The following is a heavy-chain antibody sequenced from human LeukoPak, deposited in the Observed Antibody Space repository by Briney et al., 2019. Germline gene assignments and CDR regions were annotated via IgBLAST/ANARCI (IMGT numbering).Heavy chain of an antibody. V-gene: IGHV1-46*01. CDR3: ATDAGRDPINYFDY. J-gene: IGHJ4*02. CDR2: INPSGGST. Sequence: ASVKVTCKASGYTFTSYYIHWVRQAPGQGLEWMGRINPSGGSTRYAQKFPGRVTMTRDTSTSTVYMELSSLRSDDTAVHYCATDAGRDPINYFDYWGQGTLVTVSS. D-gene: IGHD3-10*01. CDR1: GYTFTSYY.